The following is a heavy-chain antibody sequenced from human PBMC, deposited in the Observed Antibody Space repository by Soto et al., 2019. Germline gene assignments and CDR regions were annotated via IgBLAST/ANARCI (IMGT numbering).Heavy chain of an antibody. CDR2: IWYDGSNK. CDR3: ARGGRDRGVTDY. D-gene: IGHD3-10*01. Sequence: PGGSLRLSCAASGFTFSAYVMHWVRQAPGKGLEWVAVIWYDGSNKYYADSVKGRFTISRDNSKNTLYLQMNSLRAEDTAVYYCARGGRDRGVTDYWGQGTLVTVSS. CDR1: GFTFSAYV. V-gene: IGHV3-33*01. J-gene: IGHJ4*02.